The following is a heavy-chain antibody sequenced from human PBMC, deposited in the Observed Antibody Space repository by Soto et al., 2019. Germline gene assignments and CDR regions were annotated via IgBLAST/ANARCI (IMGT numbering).Heavy chain of an antibody. J-gene: IGHJ5*02. D-gene: IGHD2-15*01. CDR1: GFTFRSYS. V-gene: IGHV3-21*01. CDR2: ISSSSSYI. CDR3: ARGSDWFDP. Sequence: EVQLVESGGGLVKPGGSLRLSCAASGFTFRSYSMNWVRQAPGKGREWVSSISSSSSYIYYADSVKGRFTISRDNAKNSLYLQMNSLRAEDTAVYYCARGSDWFDPWGQGTLVTVSS.